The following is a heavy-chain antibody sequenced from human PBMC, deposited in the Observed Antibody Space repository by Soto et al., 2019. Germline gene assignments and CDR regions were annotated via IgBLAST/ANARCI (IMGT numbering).Heavy chain of an antibody. J-gene: IGHJ4*02. CDR3: ARGPRNWGVDY. CDR1: AYTFTSYD. Sequence: QVQLVQSGAEVKKPGASVKVSCKAAAYTFTSYDINWVRQATGQDFEWMGWMNPNNGNTAYAQKFQGXXTXTXXTSKSTAFMELSSLTAEDTAVYYCARGPRNWGVDYWGQGTLVTVSS. D-gene: IGHD7-27*01. V-gene: IGHV1-8*01. CDR2: MNPNNGNT.